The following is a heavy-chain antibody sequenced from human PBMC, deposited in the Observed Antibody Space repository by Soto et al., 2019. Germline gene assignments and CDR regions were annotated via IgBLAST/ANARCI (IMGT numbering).Heavy chain of an antibody. CDR3: TRTDYGDYSQTGRFDP. CDR2: IRSKVHSYAT. V-gene: IGHV3-73*01. D-gene: IGHD4-17*01. Sequence: PWGSLRLSCAASGFISSDSAMHWVRHASGKGLEWVGRIRSKVHSYATAYAASVEGRFTISRDDSYNTAYLQMNSLKTEDTAVYYCTRTDYGDYSQTGRFDPWGQGTLVTVSS. CDR1: GFISSDSA. J-gene: IGHJ5*02.